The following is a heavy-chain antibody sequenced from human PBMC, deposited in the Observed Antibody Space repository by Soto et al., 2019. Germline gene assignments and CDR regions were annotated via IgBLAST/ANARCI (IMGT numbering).Heavy chain of an antibody. CDR2: IIPIFGTA. J-gene: IGHJ4*02. D-gene: IGHD1-26*01. CDR3: ARDPPPPRGSYPVGLGDS. Sequence: QVQLVQSGAEVKKPGSSVKVSCEASGGTFSSYAISWVRQAPGQGLEWMGGIIPIFGTANYAQKFQGRVTITADESTSTAYMELSSLRSEDTAVYYCARDPPPPRGSYPVGLGDSWGQGTLVTVSS. CDR1: GGTFSSYA. V-gene: IGHV1-69*12.